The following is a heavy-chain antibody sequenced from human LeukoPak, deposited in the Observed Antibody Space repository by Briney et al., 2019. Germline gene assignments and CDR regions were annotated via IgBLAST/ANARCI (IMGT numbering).Heavy chain of an antibody. CDR3: ARASYDSYAFDI. D-gene: IGHD1-1*01. Sequence: ASVKVSCKVSGYTLTELSMHWVRQAPGKGLEWMGGFDPEDGETIYAQKLQGRVTMTTDTSTSTAYMELRSLRSDDTAVYYCARASYDSYAFDIWGQGTMVTVSS. V-gene: IGHV1-24*01. CDR2: FDPEDGET. J-gene: IGHJ3*02. CDR1: GYTLTELS.